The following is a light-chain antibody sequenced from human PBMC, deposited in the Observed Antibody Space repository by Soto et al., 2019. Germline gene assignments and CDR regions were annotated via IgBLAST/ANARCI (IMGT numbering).Light chain of an antibody. CDR2: GDN. Sequence: QSVLTQSPSASGTAGQRVTISCSGSSSNIGSNTVNWYQQLQPSAPKLLIYGDNQRPSGVRDRFSGSKSGTSASVASSGLQSEDETDYYYATWDDSLNGLSFGGGTKLTVL. J-gene: IGLJ2*01. V-gene: IGLV1-44*01. CDR1: SSNIGSNT. CDR3: ATWDDSLNGLS.